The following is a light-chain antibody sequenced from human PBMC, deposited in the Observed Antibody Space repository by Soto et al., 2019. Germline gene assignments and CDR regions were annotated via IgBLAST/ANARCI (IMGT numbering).Light chain of an antibody. CDR3: QQYGSSRLT. Sequence: EIVLTQSPGTLSLSPGESATLSCRASQSVSSSYLAWYQQKHGQVPRLLIYGASSRATGIPDRFSGSGSGTDLTITISRLEPEDFEVYYCQQYGSSRLTFGGGTKVDIK. CDR1: QSVSSSY. V-gene: IGKV3-20*01. J-gene: IGKJ4*01. CDR2: GAS.